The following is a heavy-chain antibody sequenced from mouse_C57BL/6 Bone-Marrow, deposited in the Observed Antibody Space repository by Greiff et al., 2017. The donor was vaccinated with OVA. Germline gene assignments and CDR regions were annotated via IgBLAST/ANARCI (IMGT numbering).Heavy chain of an antibody. CDR1: GYSFTGYY. D-gene: IGHD3-1*01. CDR2: INPSTGGT. CDR3: ARGGAHRGAMDY. Sequence: VQLQQSGPELVKPGASVKISCKASGYSFTGYYMNWVKQSPEKSLEWIGEINPSTGGTTYNQKIKAKATLTVDKSSSTAYMQLKSLTSEDSAVYYCARGGAHRGAMDYWGQGTSVTVSS. V-gene: IGHV1-42*01. J-gene: IGHJ4*01.